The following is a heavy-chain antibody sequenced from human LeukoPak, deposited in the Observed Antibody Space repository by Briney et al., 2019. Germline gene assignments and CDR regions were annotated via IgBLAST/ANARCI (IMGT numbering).Heavy chain of an antibody. V-gene: IGHV4-34*01. J-gene: IGHJ5*02. D-gene: IGHD6-13*01. CDR1: GGSFSVYY. Sequence: PSETLSLPCAVYGGSFSVYYWSWIRQPPGKGLEWIGEINQSGSTNYNPSLKSRVTISVDTSKNQFSLKLSSVTAADTAVYYCARRRGIAAFGPPWGQGTLVTVSS. CDR2: INQSGST. CDR3: ARRRGIAAFGPP.